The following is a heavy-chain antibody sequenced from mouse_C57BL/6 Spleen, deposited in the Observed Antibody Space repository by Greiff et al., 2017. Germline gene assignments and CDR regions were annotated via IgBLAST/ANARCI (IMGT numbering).Heavy chain of an antibody. J-gene: IGHJ3*01. V-gene: IGHV1-61*01. CDR2: IYPSDSET. CDR1: GYTFTSYW. Sequence: QVQLQQPGAELVRPGSSVKLSCKASGYTFTSYWMDWVKQRPGQGLEWIGNIYPSDSETHYNQKFKDKATLTVDKSSSTAYMQLSSLTSEDSAVYYGARRGGALAYWGQGTLFTVSA. CDR3: ARRGGALAY.